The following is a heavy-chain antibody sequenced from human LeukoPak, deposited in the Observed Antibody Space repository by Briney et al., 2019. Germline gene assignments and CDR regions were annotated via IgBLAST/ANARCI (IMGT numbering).Heavy chain of an antibody. CDR3: AKGRRSSTSCSLDY. J-gene: IGHJ4*02. V-gene: IGHV3-23*01. CDR2: ISGSGGST. D-gene: IGHD2-2*01. CDR1: GFTFTSYA. Sequence: GRTLRLSCAASGFTFTSYAMSWVPHAPGKGLEEGSAISGSGGSTYYTDSVKGRFTISRDNSKNTLYLQMNSLRAEDTAVYYCAKGRRSSTSCSLDYWGQGTLVTVSS.